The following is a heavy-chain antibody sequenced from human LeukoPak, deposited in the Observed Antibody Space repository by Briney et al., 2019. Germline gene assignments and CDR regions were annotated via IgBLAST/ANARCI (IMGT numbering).Heavy chain of an antibody. J-gene: IGHJ4*02. CDR3: ARDSSIDYGSGFVYDY. Sequence: SETLSLTCTVSGGSIGSYYWSWIRQPPGKGLEWIGYIYYSGSTNYNPSLKSRVTISVDTSKNQFSLKLSSVTAADTAVYYCARDSSIDYGSGFVYDYWGQGTLVTVSS. D-gene: IGHD3-10*01. CDR1: GGSIGSYY. V-gene: IGHV4-59*01. CDR2: IYYSGST.